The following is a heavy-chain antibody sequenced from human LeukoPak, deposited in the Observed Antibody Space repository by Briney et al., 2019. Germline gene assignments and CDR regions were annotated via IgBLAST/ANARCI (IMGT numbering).Heavy chain of an antibody. Sequence: ASVKVSCKASGGTFSSYAISWVRQAPGQGLEWMGWISAYNGNTNYAQKLQGRVTMTTDTSTSTAYMELRSLRSDDTAVYYCARADSYSSSWYYYYYYMDVWGKGTTVTVSS. D-gene: IGHD6-13*01. CDR2: ISAYNGNT. CDR3: ARADSYSSSWYYYYYYMDV. J-gene: IGHJ6*03. CDR1: GGTFSSYA. V-gene: IGHV1-18*01.